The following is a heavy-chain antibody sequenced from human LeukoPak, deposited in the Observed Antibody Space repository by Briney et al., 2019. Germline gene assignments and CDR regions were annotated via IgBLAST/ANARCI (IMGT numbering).Heavy chain of an antibody. CDR3: ARVPLDTGYSYGWGYYYYYGMDV. J-gene: IGHJ6*02. CDR2: INHSGST. D-gene: IGHD5-18*01. Sequence: PSETLSLTCAVYGGSFSGYYWSWIRQPPGKGLEWIGEINHSGSTNYNPSLKSRVTISVDTSKNQFSLKLSSVTAADTAVYYCARVPLDTGYSYGWGYYYYYGMDVWGQGTTVTVSS. CDR1: GGSFSGYY. V-gene: IGHV4-34*01.